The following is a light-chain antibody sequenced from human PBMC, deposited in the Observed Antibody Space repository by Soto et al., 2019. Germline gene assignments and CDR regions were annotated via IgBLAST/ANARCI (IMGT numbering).Light chain of an antibody. CDR3: MQYNKWPLRT. V-gene: IGKV3-15*01. J-gene: IGKJ1*01. Sequence: EMVMTQSPGTLSVSPGERVTLSCRASQSVFSKLAWYQQKPGQAPTLLIFDASARAPGTPARFSGSGSGTEFTLTINSLQSEDFGVYFCMQYNKWPLRTFGQGTKVEIK. CDR2: DAS. CDR1: QSVFSK.